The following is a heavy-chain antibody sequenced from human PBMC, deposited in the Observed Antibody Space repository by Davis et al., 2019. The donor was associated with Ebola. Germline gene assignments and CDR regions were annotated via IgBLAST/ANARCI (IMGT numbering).Heavy chain of an antibody. V-gene: IGHV3-21*01. CDR1: GFTFSSYS. CDR3: ARDLLLWFGESAYYYYYGMDV. J-gene: IGHJ6*02. Sequence: GESLKISCAASGFTFSSYSMNWVRQAPGKGLEWVSSISSSSSYIYYADSVKGRFTISRDNAKNSLYLQMNSLRAEDTAVYYCARDLLLWFGESAYYYYYGMDVWGQGTTVTVSS. D-gene: IGHD3-10*01. CDR2: ISSSSSYI.